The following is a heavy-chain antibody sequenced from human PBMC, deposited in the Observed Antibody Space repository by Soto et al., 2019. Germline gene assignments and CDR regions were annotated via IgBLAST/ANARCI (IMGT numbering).Heavy chain of an antibody. V-gene: IGHV4-59*01. D-gene: IGHD6-19*01. CDR1: GGSISSYY. CDR2: IYYSGST. CDR3: ARGGIAVAVFDP. J-gene: IGHJ5*02. Sequence: QVQLQESGPGLVKPSETLSLTCTVSGGSISSYYWSWIRQPPGKGLEWIGYIYYSGSTNYNPSLNSRVTISVDTTKNQFALKLSSVTAADTAVYYCARGGIAVAVFDPWGQGTLVTVSS.